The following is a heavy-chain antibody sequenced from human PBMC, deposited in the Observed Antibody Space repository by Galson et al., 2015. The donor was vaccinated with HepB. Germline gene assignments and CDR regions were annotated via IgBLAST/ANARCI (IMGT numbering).Heavy chain of an antibody. CDR1: GFNVDTAW. D-gene: IGHD3-3*01. J-gene: IGHJ4*02. CDR2: IRSENDGGET. V-gene: IGHV3-15*01. CDR3: PTLTAISGVMRDY. Sequence: SLRLSCAASGFNVDTAWMSWVRQAPGKGLEWVGRIRSENDGGETKVGAPMRGRFTIATEDSTNTVSLHMTRLKIEDTGIYYCPTLTAISGVMRDYWGQGTLVTVSS.